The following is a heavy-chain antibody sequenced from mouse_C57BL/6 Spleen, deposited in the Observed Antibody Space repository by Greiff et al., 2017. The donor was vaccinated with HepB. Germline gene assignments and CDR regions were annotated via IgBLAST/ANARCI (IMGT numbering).Heavy chain of an antibody. CDR1: GYSFTDYN. V-gene: IGHV1-39*01. Sequence: EVQLQQSGPELVKPGASVKISCKASGYSFTDYNMNWVKQSNGKSLEWIGVINPNYGTTSYNQKFKGKATLTVDQSSSTAYMQLNSLTSEDSAVYYGARGDYYGSSFGGYFDVWGTGTTVTVSS. D-gene: IGHD1-1*01. CDR2: INPNYGTT. J-gene: IGHJ1*03. CDR3: ARGDYYGSSFGGYFDV.